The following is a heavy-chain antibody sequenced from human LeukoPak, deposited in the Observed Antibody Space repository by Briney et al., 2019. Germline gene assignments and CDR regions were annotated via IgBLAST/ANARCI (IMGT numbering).Heavy chain of an antibody. CDR3: ARGRRSGWWLNDY. V-gene: IGHV1-2*02. CDR1: GYTFTGYY. J-gene: IGHJ4*02. CDR2: INPNSGGT. D-gene: IGHD6-19*01. Sequence: ASVKVSCKASGYTFTGYYMHWVRQAPGQGLEWMGWINPNSGGTNYAQKFQGRVTMTRNTSISTAYMELSSLRSEDTAVYYCARGRRSGWWLNDYWGQGTLVTVSS.